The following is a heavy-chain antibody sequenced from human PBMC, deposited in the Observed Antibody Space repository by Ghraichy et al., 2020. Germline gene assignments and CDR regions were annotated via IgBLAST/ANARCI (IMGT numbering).Heavy chain of an antibody. Sequence: ASVKVSCTVSGYTLTQVSMHWVRQTAGKGLEWMGGFDPADGQSIYAQKFQGRITMTVDTSTDTVHMELSSLRSEDTALYYCATAGVLESGGMDVWGQGTTVIVSS. J-gene: IGHJ6*02. D-gene: IGHD2-8*01. CDR2: FDPADGQS. CDR1: GYTLTQVS. CDR3: ATAGVLESGGMDV. V-gene: IGHV1-24*01.